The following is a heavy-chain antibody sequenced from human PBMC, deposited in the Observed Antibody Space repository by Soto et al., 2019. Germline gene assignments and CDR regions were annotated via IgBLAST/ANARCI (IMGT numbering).Heavy chain of an antibody. Sequence: ASVKVSCKASGGTFSSYAISWVRQAPGQGLEWMGGIIPIFGTANYAQKFQGRVTITADKSTSTAYMELSSLRSEDTAVYYCAMDNTYYYDSSGLDAFDIWGQGTMVTV. V-gene: IGHV1-69*06. J-gene: IGHJ3*02. CDR2: IIPIFGTA. CDR3: AMDNTYYYDSSGLDAFDI. D-gene: IGHD3-22*01. CDR1: GGTFSSYA.